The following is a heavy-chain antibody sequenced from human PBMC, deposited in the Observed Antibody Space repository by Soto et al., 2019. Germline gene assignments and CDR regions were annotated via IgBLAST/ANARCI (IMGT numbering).Heavy chain of an antibody. CDR1: GYTFTSYG. D-gene: IGHD3-22*01. Sequence: ASVKVSCKASGYTFTSYGISWVRQAPGQGLEWMGWISPYNANTNYAQKVQGRVTMTTDTPTSTAYMELTSLRSDDTAVYYCARNDYDSRRVNWFDRWGQGTLVTVAS. CDR3: ARNDYDSRRVNWFDR. V-gene: IGHV1-18*04. CDR2: ISPYNANT. J-gene: IGHJ5*02.